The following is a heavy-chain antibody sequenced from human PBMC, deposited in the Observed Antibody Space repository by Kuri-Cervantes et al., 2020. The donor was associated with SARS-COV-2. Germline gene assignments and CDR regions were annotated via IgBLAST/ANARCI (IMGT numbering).Heavy chain of an antibody. CDR1: GYTFTSYD. Sequence: ASVKVSCKASGYTFTSYDINWVRQATGQGLEWMGWMNPNSGNTGYAQKFQGRVTMTRNTSISTAYMELSSLRSEDTAVYYRARGPGLRFLEWEDPFDYWGQGTLVTVSS. J-gene: IGHJ4*02. D-gene: IGHD3-3*01. CDR2: MNPNSGNT. V-gene: IGHV1-8*01. CDR3: ARGPGLRFLEWEDPFDY.